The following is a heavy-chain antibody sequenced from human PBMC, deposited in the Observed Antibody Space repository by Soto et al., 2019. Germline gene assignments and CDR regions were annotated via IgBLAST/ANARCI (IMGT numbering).Heavy chain of an antibody. CDR3: ARSGGTVTPPHHHHGMDV. Sequence: QVQLVESGGGVVQPGRSLRLSCAASGFTFSSYGMHWVRQAPGKGLEWVAVIWYDGSNKYYADSVKGRFTISRDNSKNPLVLAMNRLRAGDTAVDFCARSGGTVTPPHHHHGMDVWGQGDTVTVSS. V-gene: IGHV3-33*01. J-gene: IGHJ6*02. CDR2: IWYDGSNK. D-gene: IGHD4-4*01. CDR1: GFTFSSYG.